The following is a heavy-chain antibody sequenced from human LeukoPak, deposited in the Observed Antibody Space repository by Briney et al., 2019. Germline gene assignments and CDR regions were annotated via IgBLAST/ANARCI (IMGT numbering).Heavy chain of an antibody. D-gene: IGHD3-16*01. Sequence: SETLSLTCAVYGGSFSGYYWSWIRQPPGKGLEWIGEINHSGSTNYNPSLKSRVTISVDTSKNQFSLKLSSVTAADTAVYYCARGLSSYSGEYYFDYWGQGTLVTVSS. CDR2: INHSGST. CDR1: GGSFSGYY. V-gene: IGHV4-34*01. J-gene: IGHJ4*02. CDR3: ARGLSSYSGEYYFDY.